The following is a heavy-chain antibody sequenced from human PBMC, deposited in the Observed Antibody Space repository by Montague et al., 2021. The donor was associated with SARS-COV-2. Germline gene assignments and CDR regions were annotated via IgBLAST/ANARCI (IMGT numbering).Heavy chain of an antibody. CDR3: ARGHYSSSWYGIRYYFDY. V-gene: IGHV4-34*01. CDR2: INHSGST. CDR1: GGSFSGYY. Sequence: SETLSLTCAVYGGSFSGYYWSWIRQPPGKGLEWIVEINHSGSTNYNPSLKSRVTISVDTSKNQFSLKLNSVTAADTAVYYCARGHYSSSWYGIRYYFDYWGQGTLVTVSS. D-gene: IGHD6-13*01. J-gene: IGHJ4*02.